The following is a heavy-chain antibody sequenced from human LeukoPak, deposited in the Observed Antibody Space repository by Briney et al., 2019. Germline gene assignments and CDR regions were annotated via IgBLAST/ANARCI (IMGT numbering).Heavy chain of an antibody. V-gene: IGHV3-23*01. D-gene: IGHD3-22*01. CDR3: AKGHADSSGYYYFDS. CDR1: GFIFSNYG. J-gene: IGHJ4*02. Sequence: QTGGSLRLSCAASGFIFSNYGMSWVRQAPGKGLEWVSGIRGNADTTYYADSVKGRFSIFRDNSKNMLYLQMNSLRDEDTAVYYCAKGHADSSGYYYFDSWGQGTLVTVPS. CDR2: IRGNADTT.